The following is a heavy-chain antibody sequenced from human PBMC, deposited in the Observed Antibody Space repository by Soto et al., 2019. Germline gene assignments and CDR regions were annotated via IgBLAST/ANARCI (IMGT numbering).Heavy chain of an antibody. CDR1: GFTFSGSA. V-gene: IGHV3-73*02. Sequence: EVQLVESGGGLVQPGGSLKLSCAASGFTFSGSAMHWVRQASGKGLEWVGRIRSKANSYATAYAASVKGRFTISRDDSKNTAYLQMNSLKTEDTAVYYCTRDDYGDYAGEFGRQTAAFDIWGQGTMVTVSS. CDR2: IRSKANSYAT. CDR3: TRDDYGDYAGEFGRQTAAFDI. D-gene: IGHD4-17*01. J-gene: IGHJ3*02.